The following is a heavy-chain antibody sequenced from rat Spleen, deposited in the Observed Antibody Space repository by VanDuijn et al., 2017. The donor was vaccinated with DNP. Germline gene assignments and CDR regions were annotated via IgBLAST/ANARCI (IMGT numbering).Heavy chain of an antibody. CDR3: ARYSLILRVWDY. D-gene: IGHD1-7*01. Sequence: EVQLVESGGGLVQPGRSLKLSCAVSGFTFSDYNMAWVRQAPKKGLEWVASISASGGSTSYRDSVKGRFTTSRDHAKSTLYLQMDSLRSEETATYYCARYSLILRVWDYWGQGVMVTVSS. CDR1: GFTFSDYN. CDR2: ISASGGST. V-gene: IGHV5S11*01. J-gene: IGHJ2*01.